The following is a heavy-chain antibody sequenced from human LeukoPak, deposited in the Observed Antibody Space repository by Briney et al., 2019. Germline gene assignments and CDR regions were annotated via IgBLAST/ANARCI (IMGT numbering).Heavy chain of an antibody. Sequence: GGSLRLSCAASGFTFSSYSMNWVRQAPGKGLEWVSSISSSSSYIYYADSVKGRFTISRDNAKNSLYLQMNSLRAEDTAVYYCARDLLLWFREAIHWGQGTLVTVSS. J-gene: IGHJ4*02. D-gene: IGHD3-10*01. CDR3: ARDLLLWFREAIH. CDR1: GFTFSSYS. CDR2: ISSSSSYI. V-gene: IGHV3-21*01.